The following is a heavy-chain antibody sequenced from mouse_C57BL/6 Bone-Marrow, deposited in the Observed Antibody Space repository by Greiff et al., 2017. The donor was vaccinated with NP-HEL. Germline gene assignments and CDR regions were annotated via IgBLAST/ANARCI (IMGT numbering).Heavy chain of an antibody. CDR3: ALRNFDY. V-gene: IGHV1-81*01. Sequence: QFQLQQSGAELARPGASVKLSCKASGYTFTSYGISWVKQRTGQGLEWIGEIYPRSGNTYYNEKFKGKATLTADKSSSTAYMELRSLTSEDSAVYFCALRNFDYWGQGTTLTVSS. CDR2: IYPRSGNT. CDR1: GYTFTSYG. J-gene: IGHJ2*01.